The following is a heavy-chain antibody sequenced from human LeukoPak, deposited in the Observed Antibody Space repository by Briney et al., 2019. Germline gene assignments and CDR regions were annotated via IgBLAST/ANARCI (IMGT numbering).Heavy chain of an antibody. D-gene: IGHD6-6*01. Sequence: SVKVSCKASGGTFSSYAISWVRQAPGQGHEWMGGIIPIFGTANYAQKFQGRVTITTDESTSTAYMELSSLRSEDTAVYYCAVGEYSSSGVFDYWGQGTLVTVSS. J-gene: IGHJ4*02. V-gene: IGHV1-69*05. CDR2: IIPIFGTA. CDR1: GGTFSSYA. CDR3: AVGEYSSSGVFDY.